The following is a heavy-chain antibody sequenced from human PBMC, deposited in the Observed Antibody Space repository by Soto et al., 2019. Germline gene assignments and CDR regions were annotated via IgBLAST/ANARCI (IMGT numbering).Heavy chain of an antibody. CDR2: INPSGGST. CDR1: GYTFTSYY. J-gene: IGHJ6*02. D-gene: IGHD4-4*01. V-gene: IGHV1-46*01. Sequence: ASVKVSCKASGYTFTSYYMHWVRQAPGQGLEWMGIINPSGGSTSYAQKFQGRVTMTRDTSTSTVYMELSSLRSEDTAVYYCARGRVTRRYYYYGMDVWGQGTTVTVSS. CDR3: ARGRVTRRYYYYGMDV.